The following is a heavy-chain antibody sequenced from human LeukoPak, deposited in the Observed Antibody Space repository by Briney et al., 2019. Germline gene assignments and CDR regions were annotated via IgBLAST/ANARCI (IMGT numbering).Heavy chain of an antibody. J-gene: IGHJ4*02. D-gene: IGHD6-6*01. CDR2: ISGSGGNT. CDR3: ANDRPGVNIAPRYFDY. CDR1: GFTFSTYV. V-gene: IGHV3-23*01. Sequence: GGSLRLSCAASGFTFSTYVMNWVRQAPGKGLEWVSAISGSGGNTYYADSVKGRFTISRDNSKNTLYLQMNSLRAEDTAVYYCANDRPGVNIAPRYFDYWGQGTLVTVSS.